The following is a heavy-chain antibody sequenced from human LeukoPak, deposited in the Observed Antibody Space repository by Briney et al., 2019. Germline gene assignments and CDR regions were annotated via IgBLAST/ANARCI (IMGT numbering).Heavy chain of an antibody. D-gene: IGHD3-3*01. V-gene: IGHV4-4*09. J-gene: IGHJ6*04. CDR3: ARTGNFYDFWSGHSDV. CDR2: IYTSGST. Sequence: PSETLSLTCTVSGGSISSYYWSWIRQPPGKGLEWIGYIYTSGSTNYNPSLKSRVTISVDTSKNQFSLKLSSVTAADTAVYYCARTGNFYDFWSGHSDVWGKGTTVTVSS. CDR1: GGSISSYY.